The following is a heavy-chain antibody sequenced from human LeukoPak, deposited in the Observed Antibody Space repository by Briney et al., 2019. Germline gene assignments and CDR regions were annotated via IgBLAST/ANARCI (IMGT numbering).Heavy chain of an antibody. V-gene: IGHV4-31*03. D-gene: IGHD3-10*01. CDR2: VYDSGST. CDR3: ARLHGDYASGTPPFDK. J-gene: IGHJ4*02. CDR1: GVSIDHGLYF. Sequence: PSETLSLTCTVSGVSIDHGLYFWSWIRQLPGKGLEWIGYVYDSGSTYLNPSLESRVSMSLDTSQNQFSLRLTSVTAADTAVYYCARLHGDYASGTPPFDKWGRGILVTVSS.